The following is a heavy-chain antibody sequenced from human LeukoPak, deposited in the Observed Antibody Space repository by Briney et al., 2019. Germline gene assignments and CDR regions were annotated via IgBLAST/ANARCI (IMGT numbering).Heavy chain of an antibody. J-gene: IGHJ4*02. V-gene: IGHV4-39*01. D-gene: IGHD6-13*01. Sequence: SETLSLTGTVSGGSISRSSYYWGWLRQPPGKRLEWIGSIYYSGSTYNNPSLKSRVTISVDTSKNQFSLKLSSVTPADTAVYYCARQGDSSSWLIFDYWGQGTQVTVSS. CDR2: IYYSGST. CDR3: ARQGDSSSWLIFDY. CDR1: GGSISRSSYY.